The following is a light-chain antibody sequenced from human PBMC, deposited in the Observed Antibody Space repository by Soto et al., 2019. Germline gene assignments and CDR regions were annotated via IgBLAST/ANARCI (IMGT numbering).Light chain of an antibody. CDR1: QDISSW. Sequence: DIQMTQSPSSVSASVGDRVTITCRASQDISSWLFWYHQKPGKAPKLLIYAAFSLQSGGPSRFSGSGSVTDFTLTISSLQPEDFATYDGQQANSFPLTFGQGTRLEIK. V-gene: IGKV1D-12*01. CDR3: QQANSFPLT. J-gene: IGKJ5*01. CDR2: AAF.